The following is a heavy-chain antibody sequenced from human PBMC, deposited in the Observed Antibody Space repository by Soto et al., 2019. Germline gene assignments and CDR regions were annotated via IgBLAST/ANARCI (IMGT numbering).Heavy chain of an antibody. J-gene: IGHJ5*02. D-gene: IGHD3-22*01. CDR2: IIPIFGTA. Sequence: VKVSCKASGGTFSSYAISWVRQAPGQGLEWMGGIIPIFGTANYAQKFQGRVTITADESTSTAYMELSSLRSEDTAVYYCARDPNYYDSSGYYYWLDPCGQGTMVTVYS. CDR1: GGTFSSYA. V-gene: IGHV1-69*13. CDR3: ARDPNYYDSSGYYYWLDP.